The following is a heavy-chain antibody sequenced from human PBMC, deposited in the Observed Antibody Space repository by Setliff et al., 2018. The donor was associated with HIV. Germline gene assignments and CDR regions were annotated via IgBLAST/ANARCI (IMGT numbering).Heavy chain of an antibody. CDR1: GYTFTGYY. V-gene: IGHV1-2*02. J-gene: IGHJ5*02. CDR2: INPNSGGT. D-gene: IGHD2-2*01. CDR3: ARGSYYCSPTTCFHNYFDP. Sequence: ASVKVSCKASGYTFTGYYMHWVRQAPGQGLEWMVWINPNSGGTNYAQKFQGRVTMTRDTSISTAYMGLSRLRSDDTAVYYCARGSYYCSPTTCFHNYFDPWGLGTLVTVSS.